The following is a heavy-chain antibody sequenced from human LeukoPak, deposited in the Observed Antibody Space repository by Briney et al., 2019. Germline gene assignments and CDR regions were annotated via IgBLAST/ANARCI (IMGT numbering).Heavy chain of an antibody. CDR3: ARAQPGIAAAGY. D-gene: IGHD6-13*01. J-gene: IGHJ3*01. CDR2: ISYDGSNK. CDR1: GFTFSSYG. V-gene: IGHV3-30*03. Sequence: GGSLRLSCAASGFTFSSYGMHWVRQAPGKGLEWVAVISYDGSNKYYADSVKGRFTISRDNAKNSLYLQMNSLRAEDTAVYYCARAQPGIAAAGYWGQGTMVTVSS.